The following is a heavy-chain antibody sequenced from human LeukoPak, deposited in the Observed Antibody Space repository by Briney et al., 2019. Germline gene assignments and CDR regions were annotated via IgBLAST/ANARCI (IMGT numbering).Heavy chain of an antibody. J-gene: IGHJ4*02. V-gene: IGHV3-23*01. Sequence: GGSLRLSCAASGFTFSSYATSWVRQAPGKGLEWVSAISGSGGSTYYADSVKGRFTISRDNSKNTLYLQMNSLRAEDTAVYYCAKVRDFWSGYSDYWGQGTLVTVSS. CDR3: AKVRDFWSGYSDY. CDR1: GFTFSSYA. CDR2: ISGSGGST. D-gene: IGHD3-3*01.